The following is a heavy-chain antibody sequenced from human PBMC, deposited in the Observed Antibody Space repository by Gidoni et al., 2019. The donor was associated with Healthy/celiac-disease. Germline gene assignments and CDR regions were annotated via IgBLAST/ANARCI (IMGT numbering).Heavy chain of an antibody. CDR1: GYTFTSYD. CDR2: MNPNSGNT. J-gene: IGHJ6*02. D-gene: IGHD1-26*01. CDR3: SRELVGAVYYYYGMDV. V-gene: IGHV1-8*01. Sequence: QVQLVQSGAEVKKTGASVKVSCTASGYTFTSYDINWLRQVTGQGLEWMGWMNPNSGNTGYAQKFQGRVTMTRNTSISTAYMELSSLRSEDTAVYYCSRELVGAVYYYYGMDVWGQGTTVTVSS.